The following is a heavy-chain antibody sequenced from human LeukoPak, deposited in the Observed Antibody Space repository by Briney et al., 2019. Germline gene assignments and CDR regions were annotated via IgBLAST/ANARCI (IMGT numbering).Heavy chain of an antibody. V-gene: IGHV3-30*02. CDR3: AKTSPQIAVTGKLDQPYFDY. CDR2: IRYDGSNK. Sequence: GGSLRLSCAASGFTFSSYGMHWVRQAPGKGLEWVAFIRYDGSNKYYADSVKGRFTVSRDNSKNTLYLQMNSLRAEDTAVYYCAKTSPQIAVTGKLDQPYFDYWGQGTLVIVSS. CDR1: GFTFSSYG. D-gene: IGHD2-21*02. J-gene: IGHJ4*02.